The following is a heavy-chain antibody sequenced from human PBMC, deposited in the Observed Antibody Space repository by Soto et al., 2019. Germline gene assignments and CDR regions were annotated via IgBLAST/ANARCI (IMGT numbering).Heavy chain of an antibody. J-gene: IGHJ5*02. D-gene: IGHD2-2*01. CDR3: ASNPISYCSSTSCYGWFDP. CDR1: GGTFSSYA. V-gene: IGHV1-69*01. CDR2: IIPIFGTA. Sequence: QVPLVQSRAEVKKPGSSVKVSCKASGGTFSSYAISWVRQAPGQGLEWMGGIIPIFGTANYAQKFQGRVTITADESTSTAYMELSSLRSEDTAVYYCASNPISYCSSTSCYGWFDPWGQGTLVTVSS.